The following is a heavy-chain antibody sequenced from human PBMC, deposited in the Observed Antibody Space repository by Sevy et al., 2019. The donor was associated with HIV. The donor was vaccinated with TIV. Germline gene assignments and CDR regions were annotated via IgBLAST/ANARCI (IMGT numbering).Heavy chain of an antibody. Sequence: SGPTLVNPTQTLTLTCTFSGFSLSTSGVGVGWIRQPPGKALEWLALIYGDDDKRYSPSLKSRLTITKETSKNQVVLTMTNMDPVDTATYYCAHRRDYGDYFNWFDPWGQGTLVTVSS. D-gene: IGHD4-17*01. CDR3: AHRRDYGDYFNWFDP. CDR1: GFSLSTSGVG. CDR2: IYGDDDK. J-gene: IGHJ5*02. V-gene: IGHV2-5*02.